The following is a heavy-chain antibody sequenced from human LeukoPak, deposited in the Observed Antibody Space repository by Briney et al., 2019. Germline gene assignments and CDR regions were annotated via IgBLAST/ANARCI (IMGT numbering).Heavy chain of an antibody. CDR3: AREEVPHGFDI. CDR1: GGSIRTYY. Sequence: SETLSLTCTVSGGSIRTYYWSCIREPPGKGVEYMGYIYYSGSTNYNPSLKSRVTMSLDTSKNQFSLKLSSVTAADTAVYYCAREEVPHGFDIWGQGTMVTVSS. CDR2: IYYSGST. V-gene: IGHV4-59*01. J-gene: IGHJ3*02.